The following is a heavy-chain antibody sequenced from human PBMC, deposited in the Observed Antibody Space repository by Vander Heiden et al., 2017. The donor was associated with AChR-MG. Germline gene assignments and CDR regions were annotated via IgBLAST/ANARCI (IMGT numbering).Heavy chain of an antibody. V-gene: IGHV3-30*18. CDR3: AKVNLERWLQFPDS. CDR1: GFTFSSFA. D-gene: IGHD5-12*01. J-gene: IGHJ4*02. CDR2: ISHDGRNQ. Sequence: QVQLVESGGGVVQPGRSLRLSCAASGFTFSSFAMHWVRQAPGKGLEWVAVISHDGRNQYYLDSVKGRFTISRDNSKNTLYLQMNSLRAEDTAVYFCAKVNLERWLQFPDSRGQGTLVTVSS.